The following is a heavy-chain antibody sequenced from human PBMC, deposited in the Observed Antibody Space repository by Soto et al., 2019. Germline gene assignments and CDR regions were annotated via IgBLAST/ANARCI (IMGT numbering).Heavy chain of an antibody. D-gene: IGHD1-26*01. CDR3: ARLSRQYSGSYNWWFDP. Sequence: PSETLSLTCAVYGGSFSGYYWSWIRQPPGKGLEWIGEINHCGSTNYKPSLKVRVTIEADTSKRWFSLNLGSVTATDTALYSCARLSRQYSGSYNWWFDPWGRGTPVTVSS. CDR2: INHCGST. CDR1: GGSFSGYY. J-gene: IGHJ5*02. V-gene: IGHV4-34*01.